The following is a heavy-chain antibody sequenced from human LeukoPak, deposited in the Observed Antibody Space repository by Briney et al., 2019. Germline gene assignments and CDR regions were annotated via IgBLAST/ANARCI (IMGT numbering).Heavy chain of an antibody. Sequence: ASAKVSCKASGYTFTSYDINWVRQATGQGLEWMGWMNPNSGNTGYAQKFQGRVTMTRNTSISTAYMELSSLRSEDTAVYYCARVRDSSSWYIAVAGQNWFDPWGQGTLVTVSS. CDR1: GYTFTSYD. V-gene: IGHV1-8*01. D-gene: IGHD6-13*01. J-gene: IGHJ5*02. CDR3: ARVRDSSSWYIAVAGQNWFDP. CDR2: MNPNSGNT.